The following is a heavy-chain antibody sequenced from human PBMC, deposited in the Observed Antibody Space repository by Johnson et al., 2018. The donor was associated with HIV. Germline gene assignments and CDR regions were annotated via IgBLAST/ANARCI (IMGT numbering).Heavy chain of an antibody. Sequence: VQLVESGGALVQPGGSLRLSCEVSGFTISTFWMHWVRQVPGTGLAWASVIYSGGSTYYADSVKGRFPISRDNSKNTLYLQMNSLRAEDTAVYYCAREGMYSSYQGSFDAWGQGTMVTVSS. CDR1: GFTISTFW. J-gene: IGHJ3*01. D-gene: IGHD6-6*01. V-gene: IGHV3-66*01. CDR3: AREGMYSSYQGSFDA. CDR2: IYSGGST.